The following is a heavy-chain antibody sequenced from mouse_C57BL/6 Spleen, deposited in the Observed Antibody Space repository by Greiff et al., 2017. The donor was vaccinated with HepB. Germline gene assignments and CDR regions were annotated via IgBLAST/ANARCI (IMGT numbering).Heavy chain of an antibody. Sequence: EVKVVESGGGLVKPGGSLKLSCAASGFTFSSYTMSWVRQTPEKRLEWVATISGGGGNTYYPDSVKGRFTISRDNAKNTLYLQMSSLRSEDTALYYCAKSPSTVVKADWYFDVWGTGTTVTVSS. CDR2: ISGGGGNT. V-gene: IGHV5-9*01. D-gene: IGHD1-1*01. J-gene: IGHJ1*03. CDR3: AKSPSTVVKADWYFDV. CDR1: GFTFSSYT.